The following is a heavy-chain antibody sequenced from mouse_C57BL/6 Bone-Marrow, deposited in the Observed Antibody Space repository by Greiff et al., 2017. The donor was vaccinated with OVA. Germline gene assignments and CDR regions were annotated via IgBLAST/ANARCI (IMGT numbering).Heavy chain of an antibody. D-gene: IGHD1-1*02. Sequence: VQLQQPGAELVKPGASVKLSCKASGYTFTSYWMQWVKQRPGQGLEWIGEIDPSDSYTNYNQKFKGKATLTVDTSSSTAYMQPSSLTSEDSAVYYCASGGSWYFDVWGTGTTVTVSS. CDR2: IDPSDSYT. CDR3: ASGGSWYFDV. V-gene: IGHV1-50*01. CDR1: GYTFTSYW. J-gene: IGHJ1*03.